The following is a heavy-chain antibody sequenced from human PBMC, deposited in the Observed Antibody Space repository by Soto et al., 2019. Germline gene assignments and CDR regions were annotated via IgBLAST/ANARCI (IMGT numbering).Heavy chain of an antibody. CDR3: ARRGPGYCSSTSCHYSYYGMDV. J-gene: IGHJ6*02. Sequence: SETLSLTCAVYGGSFSNYYLSWIRQPPGKGLEWIGEINRSGSTNYNPSLKSRVTISVDTSENQFSLKLTSVTAADTAVYYCARRGPGYCSSTSCHYSYYGMDVWGQGTTVTVSS. D-gene: IGHD2-2*03. CDR2: INRSGST. V-gene: IGHV4-34*01. CDR1: GGSFSNYY.